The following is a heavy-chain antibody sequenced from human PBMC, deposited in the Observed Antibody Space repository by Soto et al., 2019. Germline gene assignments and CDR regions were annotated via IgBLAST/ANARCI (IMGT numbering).Heavy chain of an antibody. Sequence: SETLSLTCTVSGGSISSYYWSWIRQPPGKGLEWIGYIYYSGSTNYNPSLKSRVTISVDTPKNQFSLKLSSVTAADTAVYYCARHCRMPGAATLKCHFDYWGQGTLVTVSS. CDR1: GGSISSYY. CDR3: ARHCRMPGAATLKCHFDY. CDR2: IYYSGST. D-gene: IGHD2-15*01. V-gene: IGHV4-59*08. J-gene: IGHJ4*02.